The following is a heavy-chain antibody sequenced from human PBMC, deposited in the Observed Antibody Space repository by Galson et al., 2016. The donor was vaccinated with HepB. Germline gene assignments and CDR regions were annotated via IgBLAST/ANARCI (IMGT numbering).Heavy chain of an antibody. CDR1: GYTFSSYA. D-gene: IGHD6-13*01. Sequence: SVKVSCKASGYTFSSYAINWVRQAPGQGLEWMGWIHTRTGSPSYAKGFTGRYVFSLDTSVSTAYLEISGLKAEDTGVYYCARVGAADASVEASDVWGQGTLVTVSS. V-gene: IGHV7-4-1*02. CDR3: ARVGAADASVEASDV. J-gene: IGHJ3*01. CDR2: IHTRTGSP.